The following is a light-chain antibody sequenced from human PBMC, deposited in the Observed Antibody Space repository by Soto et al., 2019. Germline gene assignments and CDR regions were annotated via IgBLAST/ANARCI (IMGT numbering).Light chain of an antibody. CDR2: DAS. V-gene: IGKV1-33*01. CDR1: QDTSNY. J-gene: IGKJ4*01. Sequence: DIQMTQSPSSLSASVGDRVTITCQASQDTSNYLNWYQQKPGKVPKLLIFDASNVETVVPSRFSGSGSGTDFTFTISSLQPEDIGTYYCQQYEDLPLTFGGGTRVEIK. CDR3: QQYEDLPLT.